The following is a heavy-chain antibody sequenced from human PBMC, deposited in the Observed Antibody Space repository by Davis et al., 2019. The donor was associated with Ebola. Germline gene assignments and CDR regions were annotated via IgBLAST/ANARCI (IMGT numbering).Heavy chain of an antibody. CDR3: ARSRWLEFYGMDV. Sequence: MPSETLSLTCTVSGGSISSGGYYWSWIRQHPGKGLEWIGYIYYSGSTYYNPSLKSRVTISVDTSKNQFSLKLSSVTAADTAVYYCARSRWLEFYGMDVWGQGTTVTVSS. J-gene: IGHJ6*02. D-gene: IGHD3-22*01. V-gene: IGHV4-31*03. CDR1: GGSISSGGYY. CDR2: IYYSGST.